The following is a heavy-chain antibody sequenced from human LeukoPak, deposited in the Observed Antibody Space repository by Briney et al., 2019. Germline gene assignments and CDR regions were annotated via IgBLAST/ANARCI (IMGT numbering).Heavy chain of an antibody. CDR3: ARGYSSGWYPWACDY. J-gene: IGHJ4*02. CDR2: ISSSNSYI. Sequence: GGSLRLSCAASGFTFSSYSMNWVRQAPGKGLEWVSSISSSNSYIYSADSVKGRFTISRDNAKNSLYLQMNSLRAEDTAVYYCARGYSSGWYPWACDYWGQGTLVTVSS. CDR1: GFTFSSYS. D-gene: IGHD6-19*01. V-gene: IGHV3-21*01.